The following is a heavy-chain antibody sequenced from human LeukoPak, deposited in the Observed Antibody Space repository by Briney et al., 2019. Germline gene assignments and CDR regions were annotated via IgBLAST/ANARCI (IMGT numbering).Heavy chain of an antibody. J-gene: IGHJ3*02. Sequence: PGGSLRLSCAASGFTFSSYGMSWVRQAPGKGLEWVSAISGSGGSTYYADSVKGRFTISRDNSKNTLYLQMNSLRAEDTAVYYCAKDPPLSWRYFDWSQAAFDIWGQGTMVTVSS. CDR1: GFTFSSYG. CDR3: AKDPPLSWRYFDWSQAAFDI. CDR2: ISGSGGST. D-gene: IGHD3-9*01. V-gene: IGHV3-23*01.